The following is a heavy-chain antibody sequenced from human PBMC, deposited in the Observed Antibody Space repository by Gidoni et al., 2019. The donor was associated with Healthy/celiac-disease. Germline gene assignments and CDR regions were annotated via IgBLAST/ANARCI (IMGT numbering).Heavy chain of an antibody. CDR2: IDPSDSYT. D-gene: IGHD3-16*02. CDR3: ARRVTFGGVIVGGDAFDI. V-gene: IGHV5-10-1*01. CDR1: GYSFTSYW. J-gene: IGHJ3*02. Sequence: EVQLVQSGAEVKKPGESLRISCKGSGYSFTSYWISWVRQMPGKGLEWMGRIDPSDSYTNYSPSFQGHVTISADKSISTAYLQWSSLKASDTAMYYCARRVTFGGVIVGGDAFDIWGQGTMVTVSS.